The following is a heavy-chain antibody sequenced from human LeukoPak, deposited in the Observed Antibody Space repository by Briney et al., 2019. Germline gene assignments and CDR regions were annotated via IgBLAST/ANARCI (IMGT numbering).Heavy chain of an antibody. CDR3: ARAVGMATTY. Sequence: GGSLRLSCAASGFTVSSNYMSWVRQAPGKGLEGVSVIYSGGSTYYADSVKGRFTISRDNSKNTLYLQMTRLRAADTAVYYTARAVGMATTYWGQGTLVTVSS. D-gene: IGHD5-24*01. J-gene: IGHJ4*02. CDR1: GFTVSSNY. V-gene: IGHV3-53*01. CDR2: IYSGGST.